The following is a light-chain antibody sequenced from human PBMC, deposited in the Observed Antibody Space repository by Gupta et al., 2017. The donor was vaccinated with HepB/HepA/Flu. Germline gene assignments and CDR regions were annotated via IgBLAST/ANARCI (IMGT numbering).Light chain of an antibody. V-gene: IGLV2-14*01. CDR3: SSYTSSSTLV. Sequence: QAALTNPAPGSGSPGESVPISGTGTSSDVGGYNYVSWYQQHPGKAPKLMIYDVSNRPSGVSNRFSGSKSGNTASLTISGLQAEDEADYYCSSYTSSSTLVFGGVTKLTVL. CDR2: DVS. CDR1: SSDVGGYNY. J-gene: IGLJ2*01.